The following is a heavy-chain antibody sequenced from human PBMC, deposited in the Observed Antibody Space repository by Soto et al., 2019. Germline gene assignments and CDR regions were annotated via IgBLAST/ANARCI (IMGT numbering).Heavy chain of an antibody. J-gene: IGHJ3*02. D-gene: IGHD4-17*01. CDR2: ISGSGAST. CDR3: AKDCYGDTFDAFDI. V-gene: IGHV3-23*01. Sequence: GGSLRLSCAASGFTFSSYAMSWVRQAPGKGLEWVSGISGSGASTYYADSVKGRFSISRDNPKNTLYLQMNSLRAEDTAVYYCAKDCYGDTFDAFDIWGQGTMVTVS. CDR1: GFTFSSYA.